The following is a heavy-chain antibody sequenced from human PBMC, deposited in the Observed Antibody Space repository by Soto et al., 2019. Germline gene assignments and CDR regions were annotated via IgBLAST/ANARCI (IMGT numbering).Heavy chain of an antibody. V-gene: IGHV3-30*18. CDR2: ISYDGSNK. CDR3: AKDPQSPISTGTTSRNWFDP. Sequence: GGSLRLSCAASGFTFSSYGMHWVRQAPGKGLEWVAVISYDGSNKYYADSVKGRFTISRDNSKNTLYLQMNSLRAEDTAVYYCAKDPQSPISTGTTSRNWFDPWGQGTLVTVSS. D-gene: IGHD1-7*01. CDR1: GFTFSSYG. J-gene: IGHJ5*02.